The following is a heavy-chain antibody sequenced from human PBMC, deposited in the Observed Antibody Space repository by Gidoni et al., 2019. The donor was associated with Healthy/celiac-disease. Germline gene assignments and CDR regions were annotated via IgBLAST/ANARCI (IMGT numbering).Heavy chain of an antibody. V-gene: IGHV4-59*08. CDR3: ARLVLEVPAASNKYYYYGMDV. CDR1: GGSISSYY. D-gene: IGHD2-2*01. Sequence: QVQLQESGPGLVKPSETLSLTCTVPGGSISSYYWSWIRQPPGKGLEWIGYIYYSGSTNYNPSLKSRVTISVDTSKNQFSLKLSSVTAADTAVYYCARLVLEVPAASNKYYYYGMDVWGQGTTVTVSS. J-gene: IGHJ6*02. CDR2: IYYSGST.